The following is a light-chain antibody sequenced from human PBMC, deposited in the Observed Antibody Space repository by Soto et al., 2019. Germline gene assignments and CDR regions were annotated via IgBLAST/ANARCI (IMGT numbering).Light chain of an antibody. J-gene: IGKJ5*01. V-gene: IGKV1-9*01. Sequence: DTQLTQSPSFLSASVGDRVTITCRASQGISSYLAWYQQNPGKAPKLLIYGASTLQSGVPSRFSGSGSGTEFTLTISSLQPEDFASYYCQKLDTFPLTFGQGTRLEIK. CDR2: GAS. CDR1: QGISSY. CDR3: QKLDTFPLT.